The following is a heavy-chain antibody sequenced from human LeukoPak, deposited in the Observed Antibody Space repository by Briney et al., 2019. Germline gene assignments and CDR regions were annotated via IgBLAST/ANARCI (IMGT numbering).Heavy chain of an antibody. CDR1: GGSFGGYY. J-gene: IGHJ5*02. D-gene: IGHD2-2*01. V-gene: IGHV4-34*01. Sequence: SETLSLTCAVYGGSFGGYYWSWIRQPPGKGLEWIGEINHSGSTNYNPSLKSRVTISVDTSKNQFSLKLSSVTAADTAVYYCARGTRDIVVVPAAPLGFDPWGQGTLVTVSS. CDR3: ARGTRDIVVVPAAPLGFDP. CDR2: INHSGST.